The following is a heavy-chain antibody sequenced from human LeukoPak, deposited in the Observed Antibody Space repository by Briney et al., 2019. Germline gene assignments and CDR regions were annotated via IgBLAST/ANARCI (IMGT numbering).Heavy chain of an antibody. Sequence: GGSLRLSCAASGFTFSSYEMNWVRQAPGKELEWVSYISSSGSTIYYADSVKGRFTISRDNAKNSLYLQMNSLRAEDTAVYYCAKDFKKGIAAYMDVWGKGTTVTVSS. J-gene: IGHJ6*03. CDR2: ISSSGSTI. CDR3: AKDFKKGIAAYMDV. V-gene: IGHV3-48*03. CDR1: GFTFSSYE. D-gene: IGHD6-13*01.